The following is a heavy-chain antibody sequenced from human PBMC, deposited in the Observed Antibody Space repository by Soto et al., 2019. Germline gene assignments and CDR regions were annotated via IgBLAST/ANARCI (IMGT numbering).Heavy chain of an antibody. Sequence: QEQLVQSGAEVKKPGSSMKVSCKASGDIFSSFAISWVRQAPGQVLEWMGGIIPVFGTTNYAQKFQDRVTINADESTNTAYMELSSLRSEDTAIYYCAMGGSLYVWFNEYWGQGTLVTVSS. J-gene: IGHJ4*02. D-gene: IGHD3-16*01. CDR3: AMGGSLYVWFNEY. V-gene: IGHV1-69*01. CDR1: GDIFSSFA. CDR2: IIPVFGTT.